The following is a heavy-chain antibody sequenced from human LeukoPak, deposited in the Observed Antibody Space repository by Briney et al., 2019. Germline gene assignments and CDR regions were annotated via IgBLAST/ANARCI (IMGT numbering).Heavy chain of an antibody. J-gene: IGHJ1*01. CDR3: ARXXXXXXXXXXE. CDR1: GDSVSRSDSY. Sequence: PSETLSLTCTIFGDSVSRSDSYWDWIRQPPGKGLEWIGTICYSGRTYYSPSLKSRVTLSVDMSNNQFSLTLSSVTAADTALYFCARXXXXXXXXXXEWXQXTLVTVSS. CDR2: ICYSGRT. V-gene: IGHV4-39*01.